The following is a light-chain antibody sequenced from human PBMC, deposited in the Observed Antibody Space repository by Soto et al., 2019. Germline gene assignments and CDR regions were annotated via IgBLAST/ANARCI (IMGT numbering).Light chain of an antibody. J-gene: IGKJ3*01. CDR3: QQYNNWPG. CDR2: GAS. V-gene: IGKV3-15*01. CDR1: QSVSSN. Sequence: EIVMTQSPATLSVSPGERATLSRRASQSVSSNLAWYQQKPGQAPRLLIYGASTRATGIPARFSGSGSGTEFTLTISSLQSEDFAVYYCQQYNNWPGFGPGTKVDIK.